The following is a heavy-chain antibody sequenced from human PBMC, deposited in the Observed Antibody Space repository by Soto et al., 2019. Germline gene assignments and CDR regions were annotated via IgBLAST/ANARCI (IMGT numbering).Heavy chain of an antibody. D-gene: IGHD4-17*01. CDR3: ARENGEGGY. J-gene: IGHJ4*02. CDR1: GYTFTSYG. CDR2: ISDYNGNT. Sequence: QVQLVQSGAEVKKPGASVKVSCKASGYTFTSYGISWVRQAPGQGLEGMGWISDYNGNTNYAQNLHGRVTISTDTSTSTAYMELRSLISDDTDVYYCARENGEGGYWGQGTLVTVSS. V-gene: IGHV1-18*01.